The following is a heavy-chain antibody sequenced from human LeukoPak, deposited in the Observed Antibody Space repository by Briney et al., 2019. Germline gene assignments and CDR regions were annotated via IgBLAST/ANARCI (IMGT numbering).Heavy chain of an antibody. CDR3: ARDYSSSWYYYYYMDV. V-gene: IGHV3-21*01. CDR2: ISSSSSYI. J-gene: IGHJ6*03. D-gene: IGHD6-13*01. Sequence: GGSLTLSCAASGFTFSSYSMNWVRQAPGKGLEWVSSISSSSSYIYYADSVKGRFTISRDNAKNSLYLQMNSLRAEDTAVYYCARDYSSSWYYYYYMDVWGKGTTVTVSS. CDR1: GFTFSSYS.